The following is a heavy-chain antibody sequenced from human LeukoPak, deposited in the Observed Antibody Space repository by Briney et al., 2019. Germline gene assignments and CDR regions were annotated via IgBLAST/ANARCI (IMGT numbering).Heavy chain of an antibody. V-gene: IGHV3-30*02. CDR2: IRLDGSEK. J-gene: IGHJ6*02. Sequence: PGGSLRLSCAASGFTFSSYGMRWVRQAPGKGLEWVSFIRLDGSEKYDADSVRGRFTISRDNSKNTLSLQMNSLRAEDTALYYCAKDVYDCSGGSCPQYYYVMDVWGQGTTVTVSS. CDR1: GFTFSSYG. CDR3: AKDVYDCSGGSCPQYYYVMDV. D-gene: IGHD2-15*01.